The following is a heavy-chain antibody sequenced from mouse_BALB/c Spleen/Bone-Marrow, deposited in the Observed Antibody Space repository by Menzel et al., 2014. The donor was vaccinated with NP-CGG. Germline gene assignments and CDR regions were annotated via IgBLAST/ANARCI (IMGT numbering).Heavy chain of an antibody. CDR3: ARGGISVDY. V-gene: IGHV1-80*01. Sequence: QVQLKQSGAELVRPGSSVKISCKSSGYVFSTYWINWVKQRPGQGLEWIGQIYPGDGDTDFNGKFKDKATLTADESSNTAYMQLSSLTSGDSAVYFCARGGISVDYWGQGTTLTVSS. CDR2: IYPGDGDT. CDR1: GYVFSTYW. J-gene: IGHJ2*01.